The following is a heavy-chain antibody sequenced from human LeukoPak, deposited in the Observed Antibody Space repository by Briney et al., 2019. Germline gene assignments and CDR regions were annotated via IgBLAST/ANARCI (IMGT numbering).Heavy chain of an antibody. J-gene: IGHJ4*02. CDR2: IRSKVNSYAT. CDR1: GFTFSDSA. Sequence: GGSLRLSCAASGFTFSDSAMHWVRQASGKGLEWVGRIRSKVNSYATAYAASVKGRFTISRDDSKNTAYLQMNSLETEDTAVYYCARLSKHYWGQGILVTVSS. V-gene: IGHV3-73*01. CDR3: ARLSKHY.